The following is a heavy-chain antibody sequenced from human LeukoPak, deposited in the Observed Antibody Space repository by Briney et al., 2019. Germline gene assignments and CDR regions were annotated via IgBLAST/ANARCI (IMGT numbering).Heavy chain of an antibody. CDR3: AREGDYFDY. CDR2: IYYSGST. CDR1: GGSVSSGSYY. Sequence: PSETLSLTCTVSGGSVSSGSYYWSWVRQPPGKGLEWIGYIYYSGSTNYNPSLKSRVTISVDTSKNQFSLKLSFVTAADTAVYYCAREGDYFDYWGQGTLVTVSS. V-gene: IGHV4-61*01. J-gene: IGHJ4*02.